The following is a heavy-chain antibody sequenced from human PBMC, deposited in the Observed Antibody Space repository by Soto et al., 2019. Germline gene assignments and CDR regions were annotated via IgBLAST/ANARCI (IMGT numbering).Heavy chain of an antibody. CDR3: ARGPYDFWSGYGMDV. D-gene: IGHD3-3*01. CDR1: GFTFSSYW. Sequence: EVQLVESGGGLVQPGGSLRLSCAASGFTFSSYWMHWVHQAPGKGLVWVSRINSDGSSTSYADSVKGRFTISRDNAKNTLYLQMNSLRAEDTAVYYCARGPYDFWSGYGMDVWGQGTTVTVSS. V-gene: IGHV3-74*01. J-gene: IGHJ6*02. CDR2: INSDGSST.